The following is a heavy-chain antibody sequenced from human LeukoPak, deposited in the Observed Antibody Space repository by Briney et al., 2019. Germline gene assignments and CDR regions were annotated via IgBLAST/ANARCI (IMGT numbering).Heavy chain of an antibody. J-gene: IGHJ5*02. Sequence: GGSLRLSCVVSGFNLHDYTMHWVRQVPEKGLEWVALLTWDGHITSYGDSVKGRLNISRDDTKNSLYLEMSRLNFDDSGLYYCVKDGIDGATWGHFGSWGRGTLVSVST. CDR2: LTWDGHIT. V-gene: IGHV3-43*01. CDR1: GFNLHDYT. D-gene: IGHD1-26*01. CDR3: VKDGIDGATWGHFGS.